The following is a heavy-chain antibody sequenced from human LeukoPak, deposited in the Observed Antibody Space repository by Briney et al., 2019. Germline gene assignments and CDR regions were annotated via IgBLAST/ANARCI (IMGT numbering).Heavy chain of an antibody. CDR2: ISFSSGSI. J-gene: IGHJ5*02. V-gene: IGHV3-48*02. D-gene: IGHD3-22*01. CDR1: GFTFSRYN. CDR3: TSLNYFYDTGGSP. Sequence: PGGSLRLSCTASGFTFSRYNMNWVRQPPGKGLEWVSYISFSSGSISYAESVKGRFTISRDNAQSSLYLQMNSLRDEDTAVYYCTSLNYFYDTGGSPWGQGTLVTVSS.